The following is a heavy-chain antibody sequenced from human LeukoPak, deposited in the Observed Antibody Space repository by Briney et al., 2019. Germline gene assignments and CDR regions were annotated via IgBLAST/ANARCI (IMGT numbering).Heavy chain of an antibody. J-gene: IGHJ4*02. CDR3: ARGNDYSSNDY. D-gene: IGHD4-11*01. Sequence: ASVKVSCKASGYTFTVYYMHWVRQAPGQGLEWMGRINPNSGGTNYEQKFQGRVTMTRDTSISTAYMELSRLSSEDTAVYYCARGNDYSSNDYWGQGTLVTVSS. CDR1: GYTFTVYY. V-gene: IGHV1-2*06. CDR2: INPNSGGT.